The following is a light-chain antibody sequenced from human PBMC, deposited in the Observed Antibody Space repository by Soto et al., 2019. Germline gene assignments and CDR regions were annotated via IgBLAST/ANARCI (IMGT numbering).Light chain of an antibody. CDR3: QQYKSYPWT. CDR1: QGVSYW. Sequence: EIQMTQSPSTLSASVGDRVTITCRASQGVSYWLAWYQQKPGKAPKLLVHDASTLLSGVPSRFSGSVSGTEFILTIGSLQPDDFATYYCQQYKSYPWTFGQGTKV. CDR2: DAS. V-gene: IGKV1-5*01. J-gene: IGKJ1*01.